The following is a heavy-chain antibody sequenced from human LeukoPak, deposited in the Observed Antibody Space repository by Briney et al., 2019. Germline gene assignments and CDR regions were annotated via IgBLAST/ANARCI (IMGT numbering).Heavy chain of an antibody. CDR2: IYYSGST. D-gene: IGHD5-24*01. CDR1: GGSISSYY. V-gene: IGHV4-59*13. J-gene: IGHJ6*03. CDR3: AREIWRDGYNNYMDV. Sequence: SETLSLTCTVSGGSISSYYWSWIRQPPGKGLEWIEYIYYSGSTNYNPSLKGRVTISVDTSKNQFSLKLSSVTAADTAVYYCAREIWRDGYNNYMDVWGKGTTVTVSS.